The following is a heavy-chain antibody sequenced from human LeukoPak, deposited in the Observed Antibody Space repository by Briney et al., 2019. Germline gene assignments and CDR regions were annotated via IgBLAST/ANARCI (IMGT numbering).Heavy chain of an antibody. D-gene: IGHD2-2*01. J-gene: IGHJ4*02. CDR2: IDWDDDK. V-gene: IGHV2-70*11. CDR3: ARGGYRSSTSCFDY. CDR1: GFSLSTSGMC. Sequence: SGPALVKPTQTLTLTCTFSGFSLSTSGMCVSWIRQPPGKALEWLARIDWDDDKYYSTSLKTRLTISKDTSKNQVVLTMTNMDPVDTATYYCARGGYRSSTSCFDYWGQGTLVTVSS.